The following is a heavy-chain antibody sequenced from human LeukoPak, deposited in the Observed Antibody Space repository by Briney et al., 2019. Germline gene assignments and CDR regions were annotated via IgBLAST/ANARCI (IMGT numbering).Heavy chain of an antibody. CDR3: AKDRQPGYSYGYDPFDY. V-gene: IGHV3-23*01. CDR2: ISGSGGST. Sequence: PGGSLRLSCAASGFTFSSYAMSWVRQAPGKGLEWVSAISGSGGSTYYADPVKGRFTISRDNSKNTLYLQMNSLRAEDTAVYYCAKDRQPGYSYGYDPFDYWGQGTLVTVSS. D-gene: IGHD5-18*01. CDR1: GFTFSSYA. J-gene: IGHJ4*02.